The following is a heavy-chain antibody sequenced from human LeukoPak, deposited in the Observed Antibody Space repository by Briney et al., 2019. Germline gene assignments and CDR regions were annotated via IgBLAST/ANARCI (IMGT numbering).Heavy chain of an antibody. CDR1: GGTFSSYA. V-gene: IGHV1-69*04. CDR2: IIPILGIA. CDR3: ARLTDILTGYSDY. J-gene: IGHJ4*02. D-gene: IGHD3-9*01. Sequence: ASVKVSCKASGGTFSSYAISWVRQAPGQGLEWMGRIIPILGIANYAQKFQGRVTITADKSTSTAYMELSSLRSEDTAVYYCARLTDILTGYSDYWGQGTLVTVSS.